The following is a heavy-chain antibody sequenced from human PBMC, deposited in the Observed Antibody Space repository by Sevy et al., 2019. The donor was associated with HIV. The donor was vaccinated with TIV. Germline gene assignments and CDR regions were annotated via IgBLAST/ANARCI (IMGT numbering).Heavy chain of an antibody. D-gene: IGHD5-18*01. CDR3: VREGVGGYSYSLDC. J-gene: IGHJ4*02. V-gene: IGHV3-48*03. CDR1: GFRFNIYE. CDR2: ISSSGSPI. Sequence: GGSLRLSCAASGFRFNIYEMNWVRQAPGKGLEWVSYISSSGSPIYYADSVKGRFTISRDNAKSSLYLQMNSLRAEDTAVYYCVREGVGGYSYSLDCWGQGTLVTVSS.